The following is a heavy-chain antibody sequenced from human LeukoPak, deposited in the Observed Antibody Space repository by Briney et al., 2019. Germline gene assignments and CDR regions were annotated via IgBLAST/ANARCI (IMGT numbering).Heavy chain of an antibody. V-gene: IGHV3-21*01. CDR2: ISSSSNYI. D-gene: IGHD3-22*01. CDR3: ARDELPDDNSGYAFDC. CDR1: GFSSSSYS. J-gene: IGHJ4*02. Sequence: PGGSLRLSCAASGFSSSSYSMKWVRQAPGKGLEWVSSISSSSNYIYYADSVKGRFTISRDNAKNSLYLQMNSLRVEDTAVYYCARDELPDDNSGYAFDCWGQGTLVTVSS.